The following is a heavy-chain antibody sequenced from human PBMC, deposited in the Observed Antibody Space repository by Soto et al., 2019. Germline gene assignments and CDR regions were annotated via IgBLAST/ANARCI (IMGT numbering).Heavy chain of an antibody. CDR1: GDSVSSNSAA. CDR2: TYYRSKWYN. V-gene: IGHV6-1*01. CDR3: ARASSGWYDYYYYYGMDV. D-gene: IGHD6-19*01. J-gene: IGHJ6*02. Sequence: PSQTLSLPCXISGDSVSSNSAAWNWIRQSPSRGLEWLGRTYYRSKWYNDYAVSVKSRITINPDTSKNQFSLQLNSVTPEDTAVYYCARASSGWYDYYYYYGMDVWGQGTTVTVSS.